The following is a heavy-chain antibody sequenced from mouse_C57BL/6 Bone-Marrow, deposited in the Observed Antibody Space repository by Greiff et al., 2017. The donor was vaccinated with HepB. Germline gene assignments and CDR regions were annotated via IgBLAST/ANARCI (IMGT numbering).Heavy chain of an antibody. D-gene: IGHD3-2*02. CDR3: ARQWGSSGSLDY. CDR1: GFTFSSYG. V-gene: IGHV5-6*01. CDR2: ISSGGSYT. Sequence: EVNVVESGGDLVKPGGSLKLSCAASGFTFSSYGMSWVRQTPDKRLEWVATISSGGSYTYYPDSVKGRFTISRDNAKNTLYLQMSSLKSEDTAMYYCARQWGSSGSLDYWGQGTTLTVSS. J-gene: IGHJ2*01.